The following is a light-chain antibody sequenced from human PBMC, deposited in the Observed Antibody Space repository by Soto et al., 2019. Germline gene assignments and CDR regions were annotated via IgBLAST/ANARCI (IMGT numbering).Light chain of an antibody. CDR3: QSYDSSLRV. V-gene: IGLV1-40*01. J-gene: IGLJ3*02. Sequence: QSVLTQPPSVSGAPGQRVTISYTGSSSNIGAGYDVHWYQHLPGTAPKLLIYANNNRPSGVPDRFSGSKSGTSASLAITGLQAEDEADYYCQSYDSSLRVFGGGTKLTVL. CDR2: ANN. CDR1: SSNIGAGYD.